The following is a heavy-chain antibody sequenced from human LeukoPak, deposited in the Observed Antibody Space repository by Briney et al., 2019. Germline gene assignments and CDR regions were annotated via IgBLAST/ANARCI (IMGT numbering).Heavy chain of an antibody. V-gene: IGHV4-59*12. CDR2: IHYSGST. Sequence: PSETLSLTCTVSGGSISGDYWSWIRQSPGKGLEWIAYIHYSGSTYYNPSLKSRVTISVDTSKNQFSLKLSSVTAADTAVYYCAISTVTWGAFDIWGQGTMVTVSS. CDR1: GGSISGDY. J-gene: IGHJ3*02. CDR3: AISTVTWGAFDI. D-gene: IGHD4-17*01.